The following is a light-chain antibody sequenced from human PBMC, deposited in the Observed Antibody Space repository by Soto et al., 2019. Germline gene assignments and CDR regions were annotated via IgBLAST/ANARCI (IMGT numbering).Light chain of an antibody. CDR1: SSNIGAGYD. V-gene: IGLV1-40*01. CDR2: GNS. J-gene: IGLJ2*01. Sequence: QSVLTQPPSVSGAPGQRVTISCTGSSSNIGAGYDVHWYQQLPGTAPKLLIYGNSNRPSGVPDRFSGSKSGTSASPAITGLQAEDEAYYYCQSYGSSLSVVFGGGTKVTVL. CDR3: QSYGSSLSVV.